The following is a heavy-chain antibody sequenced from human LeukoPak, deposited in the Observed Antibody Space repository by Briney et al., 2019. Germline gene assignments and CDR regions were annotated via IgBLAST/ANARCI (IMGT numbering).Heavy chain of an antibody. CDR1: GFTFSDYY. CDR3: ARDEGVYSGSWYLTQWHYFDY. CDR2: ISSSSSYT. J-gene: IGHJ4*02. Sequence: GGSLRLSCAASGFTFSDYYMSWIRQAPGKGLEWVSYISSSSSYTNYADSVNGRFTISRDNAKNSLYLQMNSLRAEDTAVYYCARDEGVYSGSWYLTQWHYFDYWGQGTLVTVSS. V-gene: IGHV3-11*06. D-gene: IGHD6-13*01.